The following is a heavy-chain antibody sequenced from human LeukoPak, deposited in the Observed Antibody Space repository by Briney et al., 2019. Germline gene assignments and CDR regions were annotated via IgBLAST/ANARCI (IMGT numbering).Heavy chain of an antibody. V-gene: IGHV3-43*02. CDR3: ARESETSGWYDY. CDR1: GFIFDNYA. D-gene: IGHD6-19*01. Sequence: GGSLRLSCAAPGFIFDNYAIHRVRQAPGKGLEWVSLISGDGGSTFYADSVRGRFTISRDNTRKSLSLQMSSLRSEDTALYYCARESETSGWYDYWGQGTLVTVSS. CDR2: ISGDGGST. J-gene: IGHJ4*02.